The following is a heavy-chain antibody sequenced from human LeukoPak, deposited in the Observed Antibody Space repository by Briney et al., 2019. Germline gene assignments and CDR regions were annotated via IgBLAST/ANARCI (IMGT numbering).Heavy chain of an antibody. D-gene: IGHD6-13*01. CDR2: MNPNSGNT. CDR1: GYTFTSYG. Sequence: GASVKVSCMASGYTFTSYGIGWVRQAPGQGLEWMGWMNPNSGNTGYAQKFQGRVTITRNTSISTAYMELSSLRSEDTAVYYCARGYSSSWWANYYYYYMDVWGKGTTVTVPS. V-gene: IGHV1-8*03. CDR3: ARGYSSSWWANYYYYYMDV. J-gene: IGHJ6*03.